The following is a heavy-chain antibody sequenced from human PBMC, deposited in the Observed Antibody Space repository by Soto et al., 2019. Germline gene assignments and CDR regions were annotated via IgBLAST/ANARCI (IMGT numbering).Heavy chain of an antibody. CDR1: GFTFSSYA. CDR2: ISGSGGST. Sequence: EVQLLESGGGLVQPGGSLRLSCAASGFTFSSYAMSWVRQAPGKGLGLVSAISGSGGSTYYGDSVKGQFTISRNNSKNTRYLQMNSLRAEDTAVYYCAKDLWGSGSYHWGQGTPVTVSS. D-gene: IGHD3-10*01. J-gene: IGHJ5*02. CDR3: AKDLWGSGSYH. V-gene: IGHV3-23*01.